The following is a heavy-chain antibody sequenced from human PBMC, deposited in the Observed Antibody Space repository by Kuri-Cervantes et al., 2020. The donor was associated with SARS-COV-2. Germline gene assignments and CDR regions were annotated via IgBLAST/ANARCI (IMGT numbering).Heavy chain of an antibody. Sequence: GSLRLSCTVSGGSISSYYWSWIRQPPGKGLEWIGYIYYSGSTNYNPSLKSRVTISVDTSKNQFSLKLSSVTAADTAVYYCARGASYSNYEFFDYWGQGTLVTVSS. D-gene: IGHD4-11*01. J-gene: IGHJ4*02. CDR3: ARGASYSNYEFFDY. CDR2: IYYSGST. CDR1: GGSISSYY. V-gene: IGHV4-59*01.